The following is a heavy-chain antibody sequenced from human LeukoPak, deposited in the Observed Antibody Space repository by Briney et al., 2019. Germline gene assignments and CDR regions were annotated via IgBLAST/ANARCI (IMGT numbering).Heavy chain of an antibody. CDR2: INPNSGGT. Sequence: GASVKVSCKASGYTFTGYYMHWVRQAPGQGLEWMGWINPNSGGTNYAQKFQGRVTMTRDTSISTAYMELSRLRSGDTAVYYCARDPQWGDYYDSSGYQFDYWGQGTLVTVSS. CDR3: ARDPQWGDYYDSSGYQFDY. J-gene: IGHJ4*02. D-gene: IGHD3-22*01. CDR1: GYTFTGYY. V-gene: IGHV1-2*02.